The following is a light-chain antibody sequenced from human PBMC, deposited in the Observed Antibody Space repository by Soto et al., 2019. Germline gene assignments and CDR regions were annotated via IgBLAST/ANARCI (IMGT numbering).Light chain of an antibody. Sequence: IMLSQSPGTLSLSPGERATLSCRASQSVSNNYLAWYQQKRGQAPRLLLYGTSSRASGIPERFSGSGSGTDFTLTISRLEPEDFAVYYCQHYGSLRTFGQGTKVDIK. CDR1: QSVSNNY. J-gene: IGKJ1*01. V-gene: IGKV3-20*01. CDR3: QHYGSLRT. CDR2: GTS.